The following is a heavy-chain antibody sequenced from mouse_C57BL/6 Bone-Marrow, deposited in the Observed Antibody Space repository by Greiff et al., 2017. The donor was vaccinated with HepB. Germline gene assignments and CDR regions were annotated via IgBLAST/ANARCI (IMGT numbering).Heavy chain of an antibody. CDR3: ATQAYYSNPGAWFAY. D-gene: IGHD2-5*01. J-gene: IGHJ3*01. CDR1: GYTFTSYW. Sequence: QVQLQQPGAELVKPGASVKVSCKASGYTFTSYWMHWVKQRPGQGLEWIGRIHPSDSDTNYNQKFKGKATLTVDKSSSTAYMQLSSLTSEDSAVYYCATQAYYSNPGAWFAYWGQGTLVTVSA. CDR2: IHPSDSDT. V-gene: IGHV1-74*01.